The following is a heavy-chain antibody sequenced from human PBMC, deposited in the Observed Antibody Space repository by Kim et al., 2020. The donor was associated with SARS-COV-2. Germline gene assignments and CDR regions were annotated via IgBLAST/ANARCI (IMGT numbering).Heavy chain of an antibody. D-gene: IGHD3-16*01. CDR2: INPNSGGT. CDR1: GYTFTDYS. Sequence: ASVKVSCKASGYTFTDYSIHWVRQAPGQGLEWVGRINPNSGGTSYAQQFQGRVTMTRDTAITTVSMDLSRQRSDDTAVYFCARERYGETLDVWGKGTPV. J-gene: IGHJ6*03. CDR3: ARERYGETLDV. V-gene: IGHV1-2*06.